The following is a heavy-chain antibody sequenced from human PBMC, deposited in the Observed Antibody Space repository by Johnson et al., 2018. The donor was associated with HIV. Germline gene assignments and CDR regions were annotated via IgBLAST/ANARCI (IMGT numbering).Heavy chain of an antibody. CDR3: AKGRNTYGADVFDI. J-gene: IGHJ3*02. CDR1: GFTFSSYA. Sequence: QVQLVESGGGVVQPGRSLRLSCAASGFTFSSYAMHWVRQAPGKGLEWVAVISYDGSNKYYADSAKGRFTISRDNSKNTLYLQMNSLRGEDTAVYYCAKGRNTYGADVFDIWGQGTMVTVSS. V-gene: IGHV3-30*14. D-gene: IGHD4/OR15-4a*01. CDR2: ISYDGSNK.